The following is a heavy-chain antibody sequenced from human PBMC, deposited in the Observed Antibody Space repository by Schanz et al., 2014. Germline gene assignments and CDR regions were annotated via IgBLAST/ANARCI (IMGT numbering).Heavy chain of an antibody. CDR1: EFTFSTDA. V-gene: IGHV3-21*01. CDR3: ARDRRNADLDY. J-gene: IGHJ4*02. CDR2: ISTSGTYM. Sequence: DVHLLESGGGLVQPGGSLRLSCAASEFTFSTDAMSWVRQAPGRGLEWVSSISTSGTYMYIADSLKGRFTISRDNAKNSLYLEMNSLRAEDTALYYCARDRRNADLDYWGQGTLVTVSS. D-gene: IGHD1-1*01.